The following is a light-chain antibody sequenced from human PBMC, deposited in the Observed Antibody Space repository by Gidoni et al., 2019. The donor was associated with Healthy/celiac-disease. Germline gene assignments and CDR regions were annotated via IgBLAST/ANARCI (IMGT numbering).Light chain of an antibody. CDR1: QSVLYSSNNKNY. J-gene: IGKJ1*01. CDR3: QQYYSTPQT. CDR2: WAS. V-gene: IGKV4-1*01. Sequence: DIVMTKSPDSMAVSLNERATINCKSSQSVLYSSNNKNYLAWYQQKPGQPPKLLIYWASTRESGVPDRFSGSWSGTDFTLTISILQAEDVAVYYCQQYYSTPQTFGQGTKVEIK.